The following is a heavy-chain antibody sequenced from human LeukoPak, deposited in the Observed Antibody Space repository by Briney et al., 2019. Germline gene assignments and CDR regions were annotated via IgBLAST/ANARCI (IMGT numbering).Heavy chain of an antibody. CDR3: ARDPLGHCSSSNCYTRMEFDY. V-gene: IGHV1-69*13. CDR2: IIPIFHTS. J-gene: IGHJ4*02. CDR1: GGIFSTYG. D-gene: IGHD2-2*02. Sequence: ASVKVSCKASGGIFSTYGFHWVRQAPGQGLEWLGGIIPIFHTSHYARKFQDRVMISADEFTSTVYMELSSLRSEDTAVYYCARDPLGHCSSSNCYTRMEFDYWGQGTLVTVSS.